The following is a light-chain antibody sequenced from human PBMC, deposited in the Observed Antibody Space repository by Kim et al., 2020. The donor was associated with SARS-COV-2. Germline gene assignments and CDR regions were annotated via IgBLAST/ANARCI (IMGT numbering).Light chain of an antibody. CDR3: QQYGISRWT. Sequence: EIVLTQSPGTLSLSPGERATLSCRASQSVSSSYLAWYQQKPGQAPRLLIYGASSRATGIPDRFSGSGSGTDFTLTISRLEPEDFALYYCQQYGISRWTFGQGTKVDIK. CDR1: QSVSSSY. V-gene: IGKV3-20*01. CDR2: GAS. J-gene: IGKJ1*01.